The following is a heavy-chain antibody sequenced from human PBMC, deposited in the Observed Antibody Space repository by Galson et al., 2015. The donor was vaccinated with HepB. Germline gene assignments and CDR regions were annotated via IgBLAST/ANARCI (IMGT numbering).Heavy chain of an antibody. Sequence: SVKVSCKVSGYTLTELSMHWVRQAPGRGLEWMGGFIPEDGETIYAQKFQGRVTMTEDTSTDTAYMELSSLRSEDTAVYYCATVGIWWLDYFDYWGQGTLVTVSS. D-gene: IGHD2-15*01. CDR3: ATVGIWWLDYFDY. J-gene: IGHJ4*02. CDR2: FIPEDGET. V-gene: IGHV1-24*01. CDR1: GYTLTELS.